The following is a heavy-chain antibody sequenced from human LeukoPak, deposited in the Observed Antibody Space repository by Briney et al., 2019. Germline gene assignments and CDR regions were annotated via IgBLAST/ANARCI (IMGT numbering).Heavy chain of an antibody. V-gene: IGHV3-9*01. CDR3: AKDPGP. CDR1: GFTFDDYA. J-gene: IGHJ5*02. Sequence: PGRSLRLSCAASGFTFDDYAMHWVRQAPGKGLEWVSGISWNSGSIGYADSVKGRFTIFRDNAKNSLYLQMNSLRAEDTALYYCAKDPGPWGQGTLVTVSS. CDR2: ISWNSGSI.